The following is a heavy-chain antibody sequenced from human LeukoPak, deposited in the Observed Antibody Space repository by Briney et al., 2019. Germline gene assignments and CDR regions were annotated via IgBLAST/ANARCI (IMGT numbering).Heavy chain of an antibody. V-gene: IGHV3-30*03. CDR3: AREVGYL. CDR2: ISYDGSNK. CDR1: GFTFSSYG. D-gene: IGHD6-13*01. Sequence: GGSLRLSCAASGFTFSSYGMHWVRQAPGKGLEWVAVISYDGSNKNYADSVKGRFTISRDNSKNTLYLQMNSLRAEDTAVYYCAREVGYLWGQGTMVTVSS. J-gene: IGHJ3*01.